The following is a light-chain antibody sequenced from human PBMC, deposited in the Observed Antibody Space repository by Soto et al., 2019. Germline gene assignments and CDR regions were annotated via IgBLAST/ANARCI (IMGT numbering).Light chain of an antibody. CDR3: CSCTSSTYLYI. J-gene: IGLJ1*01. CDR1: SSDVGGYNY. Sequence: QSVLTQPASVSGYPGQSITISCTGTSSDVGGYNYVSWYQQHPGKAPKLMIYEVRNRPSGVSNRFSGSKSGNTAYLTISGLQAEDEADYYCCSCTSSTYLYICGSGTKVTVL. CDR2: EVR. V-gene: IGLV2-14*01.